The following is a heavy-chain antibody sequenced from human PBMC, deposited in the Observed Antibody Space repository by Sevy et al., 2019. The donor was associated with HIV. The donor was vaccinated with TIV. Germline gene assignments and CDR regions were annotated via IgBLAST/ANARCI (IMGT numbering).Heavy chain of an antibody. CDR2: IYYSGST. D-gene: IGHD2-8*02. CDR1: GVSISSSSYY. CDR3: ADPLLYWLY. J-gene: IGHJ4*02. V-gene: IGHV4-39*01. Sequence: SENLSLTWTVSGVSISSSSYYWGWIRQPPGKGLEWIGSIYYSGSTYYNPSLKSRVTISVDTSKNQFSLKLSSVTAADTAVYYCADPLLYWLYWGQGTLVTVSS.